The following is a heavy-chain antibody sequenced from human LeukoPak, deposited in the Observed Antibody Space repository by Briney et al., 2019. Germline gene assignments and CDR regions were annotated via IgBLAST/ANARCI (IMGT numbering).Heavy chain of an antibody. Sequence: GGSLRLSCAASGFTFSGSAMHWVRQASGKGLEWVGRIRSTANNYATAYAASVKGRFTISRDDSKNTAYLQMNSLETEDTAVYYCTRRGDEHYYSSGGDFWGQGTLVTVSS. CDR2: IRSTANNYAT. J-gene: IGHJ4*02. CDR3: TRRGDEHYYSSGGDF. CDR1: GFTFSGSA. V-gene: IGHV3-73*01. D-gene: IGHD3-22*01.